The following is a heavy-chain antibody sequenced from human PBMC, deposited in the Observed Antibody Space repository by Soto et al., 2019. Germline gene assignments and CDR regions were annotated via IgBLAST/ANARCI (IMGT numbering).Heavy chain of an antibody. Sequence: SETLSLTCTVSGGSISSGGYYWSWIRQHPGKGLEWIGYIYYSGSTYYNPSLKSRVTISVDTSKNQFSLKLSSVTAADTAVYYCARLTQYQQHGIYYFDYWGQGTLVTSPQ. J-gene: IGHJ4*02. D-gene: IGHD2-2*01. CDR3: ARLTQYQQHGIYYFDY. V-gene: IGHV4-31*03. CDR2: IYYSGST. CDR1: GGSISSGGYY.